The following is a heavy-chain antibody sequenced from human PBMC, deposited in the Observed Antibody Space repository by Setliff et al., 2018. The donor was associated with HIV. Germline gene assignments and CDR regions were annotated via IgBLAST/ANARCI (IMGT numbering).Heavy chain of an antibody. J-gene: IGHJ3*02. CDR2: TSAYNGDT. V-gene: IGHV1-18*01. D-gene: IGHD2-15*01. CDR3: ARLKGVLVVMLDAFDI. CDR1: GYTFTNYG. Sequence: ASVKVSCKASGYTFTNYGISWVRQAPGQGPEWLGWTSAYNGDTKYAQKFQGRVTMTTDTSTTTAHMELRSLRSDDTAVYYCARLKGVLVVMLDAFDIWSQGTMVTVSS.